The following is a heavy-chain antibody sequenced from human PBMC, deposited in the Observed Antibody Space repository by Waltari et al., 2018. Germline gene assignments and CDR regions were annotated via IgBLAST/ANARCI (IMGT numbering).Heavy chain of an antibody. D-gene: IGHD6-13*01. V-gene: IGHV3-74*01. J-gene: IGHJ4*02. Sequence: EVQLVESGGGLVQPGGSLRLSCGASGFTFSTHRLHSVRQAPGKGVVWVSRMNSDGSSTSYADSVKGRFTISRDNAKNTLYLQMNSLRAEDTAVYYCARGAAENWGQGTLVTVSS. CDR1: GFTFSTHR. CDR3: ARGAAEN. CDR2: MNSDGSST.